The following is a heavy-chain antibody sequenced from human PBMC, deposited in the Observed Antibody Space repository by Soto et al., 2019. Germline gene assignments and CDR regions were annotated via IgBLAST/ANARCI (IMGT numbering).Heavy chain of an antibody. D-gene: IGHD3-22*01. V-gene: IGHV3-7*01. CDR1: GFTFSSYW. CDR3: ARPGLVVVITSDWYFDL. Sequence: PGGSLRLSCAASGFTFSSYWMSWVRQAPGKGLEGVANIKQDGSEKYYVDSVKGRFTISRDNAKNSLYLPMNSLRAEDTAVYYCARPGLVVVITSDWYFDLWGRGTLVTVSS. CDR2: IKQDGSEK. J-gene: IGHJ2*01.